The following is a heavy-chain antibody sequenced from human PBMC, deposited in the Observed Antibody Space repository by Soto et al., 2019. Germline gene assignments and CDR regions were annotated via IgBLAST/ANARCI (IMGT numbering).Heavy chain of an antibody. CDR2: ISSSSSYI. Sequence: GGSLRLSCAASGFTFSSYSMNWVRQAPGKGLEWVSSISSSSSYIYYADSVKGRFTISRDNAKNSLYLHMNSLRAEDTAVYYCAGESKRAYGDYIPDYWGQGTLVTVSS. V-gene: IGHV3-21*01. CDR1: GFTFSSYS. CDR3: AGESKRAYGDYIPDY. D-gene: IGHD4-17*01. J-gene: IGHJ4*02.